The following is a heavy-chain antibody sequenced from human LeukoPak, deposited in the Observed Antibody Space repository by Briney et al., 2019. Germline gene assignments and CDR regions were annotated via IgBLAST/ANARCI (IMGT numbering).Heavy chain of an antibody. J-gene: IGHJ4*02. CDR1: GFTFRTYV. Sequence: GGSLRLSCAVSGFTFRTYVMSWVRQAPGMGLEWVSTISGGGGKTYYSDAVKGRVTISRDNSNNTVYLKMNSLRAEDTAVYYCAKQRTGIAAAGLFDYWGQGTLVTVSS. CDR2: ISGGGGKT. V-gene: IGHV3-23*01. CDR3: AKQRTGIAAAGLFDY. D-gene: IGHD6-13*01.